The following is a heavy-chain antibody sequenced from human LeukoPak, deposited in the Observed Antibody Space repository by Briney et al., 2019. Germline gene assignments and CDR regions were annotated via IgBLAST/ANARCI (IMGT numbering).Heavy chain of an antibody. CDR2: INPNSGGT. CDR1: GYTFTGYY. V-gene: IGHV1-2*02. D-gene: IGHD2-2*01. CDR3: ARDPNIVVVPGYYMDV. J-gene: IGHJ6*03. Sequence: GASVKVSCKASGYTFTGYYMHWVRQAPGQGLEWMGWINPNSGGTNYAQKFQGRVTMTRDTSISTAYMELSRLRSDDTAVYYCARDPNIVVVPGYYMDVWGKGTTVTVSS.